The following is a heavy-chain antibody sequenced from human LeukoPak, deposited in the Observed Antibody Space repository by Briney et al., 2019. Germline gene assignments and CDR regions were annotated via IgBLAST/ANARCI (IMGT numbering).Heavy chain of an antibody. CDR1: GFTFDDYA. CDR2: ISWNSGSI. D-gene: IGHD3-22*01. CDR3: AKSITMRN. J-gene: IGHJ4*02. Sequence: GGSLRLSCAASGFTFDDYAMHWVRQAPGKGLEWVSGISWNSGSIGYADSVKGRFTISRDNAENSLYLQMNSLRAEDTALYYCAKSITMRNWGQGTLVTVSS. V-gene: IGHV3-9*01.